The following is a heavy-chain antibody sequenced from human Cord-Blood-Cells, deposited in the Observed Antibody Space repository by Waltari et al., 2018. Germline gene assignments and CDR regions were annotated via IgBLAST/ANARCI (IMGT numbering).Heavy chain of an antibody. D-gene: IGHD3-10*01. J-gene: IGHJ5*02. CDR2: TYHSRSA. CDR1: GGSIRSSNW. V-gene: IGHV4-4*02. Sequence: QVQLQESGPGLVKTSGTLSLNCAVSGGSIRSSNWWSWVRQPPGTGLEWIGETYHSRSANYNPARMCRVPMSVDKSKNQFSLKRSSVTAADTAVDYCARVRWFRELLSDNWFDPWGQVTLVTVSS. CDR3: ARVRWFRELLSDNWFDP.